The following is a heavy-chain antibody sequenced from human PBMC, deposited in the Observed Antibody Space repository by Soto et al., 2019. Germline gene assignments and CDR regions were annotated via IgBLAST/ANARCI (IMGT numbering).Heavy chain of an antibody. CDR1: SYTFTSYG. Sequence: ASVKVSCKASSYTFTSYGISWVRQAPGQGLEWMGWISAYNGNTNYAQKLQGRVTMTTDTSTSTAYMELRSLRSDDTAVYYCARPYCSSTSCSPDYWGQGTQVPSPQ. J-gene: IGHJ4*02. V-gene: IGHV1-18*01. CDR2: ISAYNGNT. CDR3: ARPYCSSTSCSPDY. D-gene: IGHD2-2*01.